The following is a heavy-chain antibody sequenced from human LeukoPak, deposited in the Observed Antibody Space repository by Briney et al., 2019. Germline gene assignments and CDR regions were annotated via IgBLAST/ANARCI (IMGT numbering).Heavy chain of an antibody. V-gene: IGHV2-5*01. Sequence: FSXXXRSSPXXGGXWSRQPPGKALEWLALIYWNDDKRYSPSLKSSLTITKDTSKNQVVLTMTNVDPVDTATYYCAHTLWSDLFVYWGQGTLVTVSS. CDR1: XXXRSSPXXG. D-gene: IGHD2-8*02. J-gene: IGHJ4*02. CDR3: AHTLWSDLFVY. CDR2: IYWNDDK.